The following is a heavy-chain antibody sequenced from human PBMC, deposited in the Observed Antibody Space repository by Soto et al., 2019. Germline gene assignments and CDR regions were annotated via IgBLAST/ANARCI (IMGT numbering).Heavy chain of an antibody. Sequence: SETLSLTCAVYGGSFSGYYWSWIRQPPGKGLEWIGEINHSGSANYNPSLKSRVTISVDTSKNQFSLKLSSVTAADTAVYYCARDCHIVGATDYYYYGMDVWGQGTTVTVSS. CDR1: GGSFSGYY. J-gene: IGHJ6*02. CDR3: ARDCHIVGATDYYYYGMDV. V-gene: IGHV4-34*01. CDR2: INHSGSA. D-gene: IGHD1-26*01.